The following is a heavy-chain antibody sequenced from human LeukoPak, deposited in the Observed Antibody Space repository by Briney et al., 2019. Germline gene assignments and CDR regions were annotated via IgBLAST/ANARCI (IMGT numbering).Heavy chain of an antibody. CDR3: ANLAYCGGDCSRGACDY. V-gene: IGHV4-30-4*01. CDR1: RGSIISGDYY. CDR2: MYYSGST. J-gene: IGHJ4*02. D-gene: IGHD2-21*02. Sequence: PSGTLSLTCTVSRGSIISGDYYERWLRQPPGRGLEWIGYMYYSGSTYYNPSLKSRVTISVDTSKNQFSLKLSSVTAADTAVYYCANLAYCGGDCSRGACDYWGQGTLVTVSS.